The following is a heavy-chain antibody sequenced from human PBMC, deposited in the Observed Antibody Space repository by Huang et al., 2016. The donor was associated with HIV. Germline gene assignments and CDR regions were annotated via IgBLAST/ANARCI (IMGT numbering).Heavy chain of an antibody. Sequence: QVQLVQSGAEVKKPGSSVKVSCKASGVSFRNFAIGWVRQAPGQGLEWMGGIIPARGTANYEQKFQGRVTIIADESTSTAYMELSSLRSEDTAVYYCATVDYYDTSGPQRGYFDNWGQGTLVTVSS. CDR3: ATVDYYDTSGPQRGYFDN. CDR2: IIPARGTA. V-gene: IGHV1-69*01. D-gene: IGHD3-22*01. J-gene: IGHJ4*02. CDR1: GVSFRNFA.